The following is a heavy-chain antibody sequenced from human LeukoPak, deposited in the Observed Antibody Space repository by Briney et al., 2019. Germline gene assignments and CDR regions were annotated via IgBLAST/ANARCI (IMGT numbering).Heavy chain of an antibody. CDR3: ARGNADYDI. Sequence: GSLRLSCAASGFRFSSYSMNWVRRAPGEGREWVSSISSSSSYIYYADSVKGRVTVSRDNAKNSLYLQMNSLRAEDTAVYYCARGNADYDIRGAGDLGTVSS. D-gene: IGHD4-17*01. CDR1: GFRFSSYS. CDR2: ISSSSSYI. J-gene: IGHJ4*02. V-gene: IGHV3-21*01.